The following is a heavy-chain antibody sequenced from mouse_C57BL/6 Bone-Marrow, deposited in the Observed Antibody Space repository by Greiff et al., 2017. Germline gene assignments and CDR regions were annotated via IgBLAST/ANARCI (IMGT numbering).Heavy chain of an antibody. CDR1: GFTFSDYG. CDR3: ARRYYYGSPWYFDV. CDR2: ISSGSSTI. V-gene: IGHV5-17*01. D-gene: IGHD1-1*01. J-gene: IGHJ1*03. Sequence: EVHLVESGGGLVKPGGSLKLSCAASGFTFSDYGMHWVRQAPEKGLEWVAYISSGSSTIYYADTVKGRFTISRDNAKNTLFLQMTSLRSEDTAMYYCARRYYYGSPWYFDVWGTGTTVTVSS.